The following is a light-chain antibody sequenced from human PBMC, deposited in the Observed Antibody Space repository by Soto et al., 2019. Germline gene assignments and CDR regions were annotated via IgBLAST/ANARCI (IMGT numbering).Light chain of an antibody. CDR2: GSS. CDR3: QQYNNWPYT. Sequence: EIVMTHSPATLAVSPGERAALSCRASQSVSSNFAWYQQKPGQAPRLLNYGSSSRATGTPARFSGSGSGTEFTLSISSVQSEDFAVDYCQQYNNWPYTFGLGTKLEMK. CDR1: QSVSSN. J-gene: IGKJ2*01. V-gene: IGKV3-15*01.